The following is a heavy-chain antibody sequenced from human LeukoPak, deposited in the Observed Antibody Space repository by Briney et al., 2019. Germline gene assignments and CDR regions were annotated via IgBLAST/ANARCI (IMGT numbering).Heavy chain of an antibody. J-gene: IGHJ2*01. D-gene: IGHD6-13*01. Sequence: GGSLRLSCAASGFTVSSNYMSWVRQAPGKGLEWVSVIYSGGSTYYADSVKGRFTISRDNSKNTLYLQMNSLRAEDTAVYYCARRSRVSGYSSSWLYWYFDLWGRGTLVTVSS. CDR3: ARRSRVSGYSSSWLYWYFDL. CDR2: IYSGGST. CDR1: GFTVSSNY. V-gene: IGHV3-53*01.